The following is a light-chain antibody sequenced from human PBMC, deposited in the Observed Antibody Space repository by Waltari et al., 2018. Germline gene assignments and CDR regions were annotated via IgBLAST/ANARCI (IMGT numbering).Light chain of an antibody. CDR1: QIFSIK. CDR3: QQYNNWPLT. J-gene: IGKJ4*01. Sequence: EIVMTQSPANLSVSPGESATLSGKASQIFSIKLAWYHQKPGQAPKLLISDASNRATVIPPRFSGSGSGTDFTLTISSLQSEDFAVYYCQQYNNWPLTFGGGTKVEIK. V-gene: IGKV3-15*01. CDR2: DAS.